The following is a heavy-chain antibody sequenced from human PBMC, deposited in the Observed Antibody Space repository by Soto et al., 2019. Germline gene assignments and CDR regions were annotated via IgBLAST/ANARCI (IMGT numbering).Heavy chain of an antibody. CDR1: GFTFSSYS. J-gene: IGHJ6*03. Sequence: PGGSLRLSCAASGFTFSSYSMNWVRQAPGKGLEWVSYISSSSSTIYYADSVKGRFTISRDNAKNSLYLQMNSLRAEDTAVYYCARGSTYYYGSGSYPHYMDVWGKGTTVTVSS. CDR3: ARGSTYYYGSGSYPHYMDV. D-gene: IGHD3-10*01. V-gene: IGHV3-48*01. CDR2: ISSSSSTI.